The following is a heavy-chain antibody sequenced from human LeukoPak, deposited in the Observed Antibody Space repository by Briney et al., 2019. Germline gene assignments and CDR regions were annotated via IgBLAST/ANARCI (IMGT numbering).Heavy chain of an antibody. J-gene: IGHJ4*02. V-gene: IGHV3-23*01. Sequence: GGSLRLSCAASGFTFSTYGMSWVRQAPGKGLEWVLAISDNGGATHYADSVKGRFTISRDNSKNTLYLQMNSLRAEDTAVYFCARGYSSNWYPDYWGQGTLVTVSS. D-gene: IGHD6-13*01. CDR1: GFTFSTYG. CDR3: ARGYSSNWYPDY. CDR2: ISDNGGAT.